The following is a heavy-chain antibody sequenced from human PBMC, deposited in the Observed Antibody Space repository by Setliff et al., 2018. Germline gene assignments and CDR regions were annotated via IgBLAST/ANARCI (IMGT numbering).Heavy chain of an antibody. CDR2: VSTYNGDT. D-gene: IGHD6-19*01. V-gene: IGHV1-18*04. J-gene: IGHJ3*02. Sequence: ASVKVSCKASGYSFTSFGLTWVRQAPGQGLEWMAWVSTYNGDTNYAQEFRGRVTMTTDISTSTVYMELRTLRSDDTAVYYCARRPIALAGYRKGAFDIWGQGTMVTVSS. CDR1: GYSFTSFG. CDR3: ARRPIALAGYRKGAFDI.